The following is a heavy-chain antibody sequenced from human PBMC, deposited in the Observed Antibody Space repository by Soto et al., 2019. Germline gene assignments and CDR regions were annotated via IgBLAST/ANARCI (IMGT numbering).Heavy chain of an antibody. D-gene: IGHD3-16*01. CDR2: INGDGSST. CDR1: GFTFSSFW. J-gene: IGHJ4*02. V-gene: IGHV3-74*01. Sequence: GGSLRLSCAASGFTFSSFWMHWVRQAPGKGLVWVSRINGDGSSTNYAESVKGRFTISRDNAKNTLYLQMNSLRAEETAVYYCARTLGGSGSPYWGQGTLVTVSS. CDR3: ARTLGGSGSPY.